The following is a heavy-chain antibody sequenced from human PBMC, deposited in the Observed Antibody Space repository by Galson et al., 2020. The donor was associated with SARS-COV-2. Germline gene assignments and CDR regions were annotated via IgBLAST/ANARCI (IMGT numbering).Heavy chain of an antibody. Sequence: GESLKISCAASGFTFSSYDMHWVRQAPGKGLEWVAVIWYDGSNKYYADSVKGRFPLSRDNSKNTLYLPMNSRRAEDTAVYYCARDDRNSGFCFDDWGQGTLVSVSS. CDR2: IWYDGSNK. D-gene: IGHD3-3*01. V-gene: IGHV3-33*01. CDR1: GFTFSSYD. CDR3: ARDDRNSGFCFDD. J-gene: IGHJ4*02.